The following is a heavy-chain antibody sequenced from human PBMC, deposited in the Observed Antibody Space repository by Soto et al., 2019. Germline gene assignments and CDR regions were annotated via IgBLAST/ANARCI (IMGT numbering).Heavy chain of an antibody. V-gene: IGHV1-18*01. Sequence: GASVKVSCKASGYTFTSYGISWVRQAPGQGLEWMGWISAYNGNTNYAQKLQGRVTMTTDTSTSTAYMELRSLRSDDTAVYYCARGHYDFWSGYYTDYWGQGTLVTVSS. CDR2: ISAYNGNT. CDR1: GYTFTSYG. D-gene: IGHD3-3*01. J-gene: IGHJ4*02. CDR3: ARGHYDFWSGYYTDY.